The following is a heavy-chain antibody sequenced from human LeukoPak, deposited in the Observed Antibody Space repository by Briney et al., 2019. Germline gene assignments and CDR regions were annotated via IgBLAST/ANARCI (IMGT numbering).Heavy chain of an antibody. J-gene: IGHJ4*02. CDR1: GFTFSNYD. CDR2: IKQDGTDK. V-gene: IGHV3-7*01. Sequence: PGGSLRLSCAASGFTFSNYDMSWVRQAPGKGLEWVANIKQDGTDKYYVDSVKGRFTISRDNAKNSLFLQLGSLRADDTAVYYCARASMGGRDYHLDSWGQGTLVTVSS. D-gene: IGHD4/OR15-4a*01. CDR3: ARASMGGRDYHLDS.